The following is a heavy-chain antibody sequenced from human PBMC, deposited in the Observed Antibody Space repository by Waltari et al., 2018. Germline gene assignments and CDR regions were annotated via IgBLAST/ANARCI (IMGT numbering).Heavy chain of an antibody. D-gene: IGHD7-27*01. J-gene: IGHJ4*02. CDR3: AREVTKVELGRRLPHFFDS. V-gene: IGHV4-61*02. CDR2: FYSSEYI. Sequence: QVQLQESGPGLVKPSQTLSLTCTVSGDSITSNSFSWTWVRQPAGKGLEWIGRFYSSEYINYNPSLKSRVTISRDTSKKQFFLKLTSVTAADTAFYYCAREVTKVELGRRLPHFFDSWGQGTLVTVSS. CDR1: GDSITSNSFS.